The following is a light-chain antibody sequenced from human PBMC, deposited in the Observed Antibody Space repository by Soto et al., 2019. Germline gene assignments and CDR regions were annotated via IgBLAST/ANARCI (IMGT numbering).Light chain of an antibody. CDR1: NSNIGVGYD. CDR3: QSYDSSLSGFYV. J-gene: IGLJ1*01. CDR2: ANN. V-gene: IGLV1-40*01. Sequence: QAVVTQPPSVSGAPGQRVTISCTWSNSNIGVGYDVHWYQQLPGRAPKLLIYANNNRPSGVPDRFSGSRSGTSASLAITGLQAEDEADYACQSYDSSLSGFYVFGTGTKLTVL.